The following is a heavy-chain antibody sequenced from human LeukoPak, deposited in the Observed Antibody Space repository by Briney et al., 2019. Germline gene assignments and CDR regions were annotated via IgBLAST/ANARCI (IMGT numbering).Heavy chain of an antibody. V-gene: IGHV3-21*01. D-gene: IGHD3-3*01. CDR3: ARRADYDFWSGYSDY. J-gene: IGHJ4*02. Sequence: GGSLRLSCAASGFTFSSYSMNWVRQAPGKGLEWVSSISSSSSYIYYADSVKGRFTISRDNAKNSLYLQMNSLRAEDTAVYYCARRADYDFWSGYSDYWSQGTLVTVSS. CDR2: ISSSSSYI. CDR1: GFTFSSYS.